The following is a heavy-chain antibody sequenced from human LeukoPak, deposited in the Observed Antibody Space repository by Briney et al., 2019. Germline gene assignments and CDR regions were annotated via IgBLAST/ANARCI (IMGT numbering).Heavy chain of an antibody. CDR3: ARGAYGSSWYRDDAFDI. Sequence: GGSLRLSCAASGFTVSSNYMSWVRQAPGKGLEWVSVIYSGGSTYYADSVKGRFTISRDNSKNTLYLQMNSLRAEDTAVYYCARGAYGSSWYRDDAFDIWGQGTMVTVSS. V-gene: IGHV3-53*01. CDR1: GFTVSSNY. CDR2: IYSGGST. J-gene: IGHJ3*02. D-gene: IGHD6-13*01.